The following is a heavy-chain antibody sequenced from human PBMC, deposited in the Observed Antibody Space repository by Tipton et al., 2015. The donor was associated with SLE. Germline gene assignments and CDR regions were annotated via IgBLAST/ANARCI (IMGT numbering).Heavy chain of an antibody. V-gene: IGHV1-2*06. J-gene: IGHJ4*02. Sequence: QSGAEVKKPGASVKVSCKASGYTFTGYYMHWVRQAPGQGLEWMGRINPNSGGTNYAQKFQGRVTMTRDTSISTAYMELSRLRSDDTAVYYCAKEGGCTGGVCYGYFDYWGQGTLVTVSS. CDR2: INPNSGGT. CDR1: GYTFTGYY. D-gene: IGHD2-8*02. CDR3: AKEGGCTGGVCYGYFDY.